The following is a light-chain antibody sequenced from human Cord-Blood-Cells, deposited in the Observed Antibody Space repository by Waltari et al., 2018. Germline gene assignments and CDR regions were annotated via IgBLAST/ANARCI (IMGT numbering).Light chain of an antibody. CDR3: CSYAGSSTV. CDR2: EGS. CDR1: SSDVVSYNL. J-gene: IGLJ3*02. Sequence: QSALTQPASVSGSPGQSITISCTGTSSDVVSYNLVSWYQQHPGKAPKPMIYEGSKRPSGVSNRFSGSKSGNTASLTISGLQAEDEADYYCCSYAGSSTVFGGGTKLTVL. V-gene: IGLV2-23*01.